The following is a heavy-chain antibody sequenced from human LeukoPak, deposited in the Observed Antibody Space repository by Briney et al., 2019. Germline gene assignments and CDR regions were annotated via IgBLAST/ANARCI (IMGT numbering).Heavy chain of an antibody. D-gene: IGHD5-18*01. CDR2: IFYSGSA. J-gene: IGHJ6*03. CDR1: GGSISNYY. Sequence: NTSETLSLTCTVSGGSISNYYWTWIRQPPGKRLEWIGHIFYSGSAIYNPSLKSRVTMSVDTSKNQFSLMLASVTAADTAVYYCARTTEGGYTYDYFYYYYMDVWGKGTTVTISS. CDR3: ARTTEGGYTYDYFYYYYMDV. V-gene: IGHV4-59*01.